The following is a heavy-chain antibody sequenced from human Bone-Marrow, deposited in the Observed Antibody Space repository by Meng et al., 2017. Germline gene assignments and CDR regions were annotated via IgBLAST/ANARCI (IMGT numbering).Heavy chain of an antibody. CDR1: GFSFSNYE. V-gene: IGHV3-48*03. CDR2: ISSSGSTI. Sequence: GESLKISCAASGFSFSNYEMNWVRQAPGKGLEWVSYISSSGSTIYYADSVKGRFTISRDNAKNSLYLQMNSLRAEDTAVYYCARDSSGYPAAFDIWGQGTMVTVSS. J-gene: IGHJ3*02. D-gene: IGHD3-22*01. CDR3: ARDSSGYPAAFDI.